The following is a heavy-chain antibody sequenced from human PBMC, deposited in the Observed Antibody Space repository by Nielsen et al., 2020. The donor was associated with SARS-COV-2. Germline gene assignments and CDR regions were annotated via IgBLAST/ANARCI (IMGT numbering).Heavy chain of an antibody. CDR2: INTNTGNP. J-gene: IGHJ6*04. CDR3: ARGGIPGIQLWFHYYYGTDV. V-gene: IGHV7-4-1*02. Sequence: ASVKVSCKASGYTFTSYAMNWVRQAPGQGLEWMGWINTNTGNPTYAQGFTGRFVFSLDTSVSTAYLQISSLKAEDTAVYYCARGGIPGIQLWFHYYYGTDVWGKGTTVTVSS. CDR1: GYTFTSYA. D-gene: IGHD5-18*01.